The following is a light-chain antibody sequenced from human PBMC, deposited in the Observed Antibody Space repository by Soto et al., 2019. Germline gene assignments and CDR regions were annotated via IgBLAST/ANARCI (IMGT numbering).Light chain of an antibody. J-gene: IGKJ2*01. CDR2: AAS. Sequence: EIVLTQSPGTLSLSPGERATLSCRASRSFASSYLAWYQHKPGQAPRLLIYAASNRATGVPDRFSGSGSGTDFTLTISRLEPEDSAVYYCQQYGASPPYTFGQGTKVEIK. CDR3: QQYGASPPYT. V-gene: IGKV3-20*01. CDR1: RSFASSY.